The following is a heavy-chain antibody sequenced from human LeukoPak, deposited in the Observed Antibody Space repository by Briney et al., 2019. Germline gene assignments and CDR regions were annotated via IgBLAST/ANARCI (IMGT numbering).Heavy chain of an antibody. CDR2: IYSGGST. D-gene: IGHD3-16*01. V-gene: IGHV3-66*01. CDR3: ARGGGEDAFDI. CDR1: GFTFSSYS. J-gene: IGHJ3*02. Sequence: PGGSLRLSCAASGFTFSSYSMSWVRQAPGKGLEWVSVIYSGGSTYYADSVRGRFTISRDNSKNTLYLQMNSLRAEDAAVYYCARGGGEDAFDIWGQGTMVTVSS.